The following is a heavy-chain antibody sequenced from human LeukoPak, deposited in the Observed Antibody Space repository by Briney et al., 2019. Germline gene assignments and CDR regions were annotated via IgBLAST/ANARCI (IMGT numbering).Heavy chain of an antibody. CDR3: ARSVEIAAAGTGWFDP. CDR2: INAGNGNT. CDR1: GYTFTSYA. V-gene: IGHV1-3*01. D-gene: IGHD6-13*01. J-gene: IGHJ5*02. Sequence: ASVKVSCKASGYTFTSYAMHWVRQAPGQRLEWMGWINAGNGNTKYSQKFQGRVTITRDTSASTAYMELSSLRSEDTAVYYCARSVEIAAAGTGWFDPWGQGTLVSVSS.